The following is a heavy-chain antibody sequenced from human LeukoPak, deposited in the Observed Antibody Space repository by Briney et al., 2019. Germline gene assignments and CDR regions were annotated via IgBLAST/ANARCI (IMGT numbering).Heavy chain of an antibody. CDR1: GFTFSIYG. CDR3: ARDLPYYYDSSGYSPDY. V-gene: IGHV3-33*01. CDR2: IWYDGSNK. D-gene: IGHD3-22*01. J-gene: IGHJ4*02. Sequence: PGGSLRLSCAASGFTFSIYGMHWVRQAPGKGLEWVSVIWYDGSNKYYADSVKGRFTTSRENSKNTLYLQMNSLRAEDTAVYYCARDLPYYYDSSGYSPDYWGQGTLVTVS.